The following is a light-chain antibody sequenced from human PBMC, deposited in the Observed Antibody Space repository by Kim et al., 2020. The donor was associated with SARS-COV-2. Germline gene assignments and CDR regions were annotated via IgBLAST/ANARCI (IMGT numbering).Light chain of an antibody. CDR3: NSRDSSGNHWV. Sequence: ALGHTSRIKSQGASLQKHYGRRYQQEPGQAPVLVIYGKNNRPSVIPDRFSGSSSGNPASLTSTGAQAEDEADYYCNSRDSSGNHWVFGGGTQLTVL. J-gene: IGLJ3*02. V-gene: IGLV3-19*01. CDR2: GKN. CDR1: SLQKHY.